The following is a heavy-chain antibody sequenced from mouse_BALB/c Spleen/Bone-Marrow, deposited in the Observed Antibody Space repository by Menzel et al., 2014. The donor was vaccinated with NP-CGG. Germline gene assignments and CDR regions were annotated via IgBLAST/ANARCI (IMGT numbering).Heavy chain of an antibody. D-gene: IGHD3-3*01. V-gene: IGHV5-17*02. CDR1: GITFRNFG. Sequence: EVMLVESGGGLVQPRGSRKLSCAASGITFRNFGMHWVRQAPEKGLEWGAYISSGSSTIYYADTLKGRFIISRDNPKNTLFLQMTSLRSEDTAMYYCARIGRARGYAMDYWGQGTSVTVSS. J-gene: IGHJ4*01. CDR3: ARIGRARGYAMDY. CDR2: ISSGSSTI.